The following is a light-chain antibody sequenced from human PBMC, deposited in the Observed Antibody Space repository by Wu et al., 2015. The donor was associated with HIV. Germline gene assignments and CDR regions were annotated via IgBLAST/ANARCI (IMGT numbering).Light chain of an antibody. Sequence: EIVLTQSPGTPSLSPGERATLSCRASQSVSSSYLAWYQQRPGQAPRLLIYSASVRATGIPARFSGRGSGTDFTLTISRLEPEDFAMYYCQHYGSSPRLFTFGPGTKVDIK. CDR2: SAS. CDR3: QHYGSSPRLFT. CDR1: QSVSSSY. V-gene: IGKV3-20*01. J-gene: IGKJ3*01.